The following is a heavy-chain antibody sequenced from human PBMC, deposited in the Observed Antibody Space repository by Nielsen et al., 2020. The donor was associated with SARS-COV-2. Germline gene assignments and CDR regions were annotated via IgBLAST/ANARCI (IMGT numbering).Heavy chain of an antibody. CDR1: GYTFTNHG. Sequence: ASVKVSCKPSGYTFTNHGFNWVRRAPGQGFEWLAWISGYNGDTTYAQKFQGRVTVTIDTSASTVYMEVRSLKSDDAAVYYCARDESRHYGGLDHWGQGTLVTVSS. CDR3: ARDESRHYGGLDH. V-gene: IGHV1-18*04. J-gene: IGHJ4*02. CDR2: ISGYNGDT. D-gene: IGHD3-16*01.